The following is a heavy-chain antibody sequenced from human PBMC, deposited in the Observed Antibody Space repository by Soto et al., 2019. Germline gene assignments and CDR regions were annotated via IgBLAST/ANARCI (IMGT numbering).Heavy chain of an antibody. V-gene: IGHV1-69*13. CDR3: ARGTKAYDSSGHSVRTQLLFRP. CDR2: IIPIFGTA. CDR1: GGTFSSYA. J-gene: IGHJ5*02. Sequence: ASVKVSCKASGGTFSSYAISWVRQAPGQGLEWMGGIIPIFGTANYAQKFQGRVTITADESTSTAYMELSSLRSEDTAVYYCARGTKAYDSSGHSVRTQLLFRPRGQGTLVTVSS. D-gene: IGHD3-22*01.